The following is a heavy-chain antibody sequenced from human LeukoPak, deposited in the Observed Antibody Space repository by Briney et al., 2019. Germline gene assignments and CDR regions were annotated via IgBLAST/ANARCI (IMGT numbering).Heavy chain of an antibody. CDR2: ISGDGGSR. J-gene: IGHJ6*03. CDR3: AKWRGDYPSYYYCYMDV. CDR1: GFTFDDYA. V-gene: IGHV3-43*02. Sequence: GGSLRLSCAASGFTFDDYAMHWVRQAPGKGLEWVSLISGDGGSRYYADSVKGRFTISRDNTKNSLYLQMTILRTEDTALYYCAKWRGDYPSYYYCYMDVWGKGSTVAVSS. D-gene: IGHD4-17*01.